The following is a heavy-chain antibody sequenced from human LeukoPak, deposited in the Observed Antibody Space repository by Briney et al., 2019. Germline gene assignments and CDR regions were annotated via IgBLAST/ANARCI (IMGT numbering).Heavy chain of an antibody. D-gene: IGHD3-3*01. V-gene: IGHV1-69*04. J-gene: IGHJ6*02. Sequence: ASVKVSCKASGYTFTGYYMHWVRQAPGQGLEWMGRIIPILGIANYAQKFQGRVTITADKSTSTAYMELSSLRSEDTAVYYCAREGVVRQNYYYYGMDVWGQGTTVTVSS. CDR1: GYTFTGYY. CDR2: IIPILGIA. CDR3: AREGVVRQNYYYYGMDV.